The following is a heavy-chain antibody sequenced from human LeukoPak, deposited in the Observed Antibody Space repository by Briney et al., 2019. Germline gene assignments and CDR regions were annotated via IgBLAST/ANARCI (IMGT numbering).Heavy chain of an antibody. D-gene: IGHD2-15*01. CDR2: IGGSSSSI. Sequence: GGSLRLSCAASGFTFSTYSMNWVRQAPGKGLEWVSSIGGSSSSIYYADSVKGRFTISRDNAKNSLYLQMNGLRAEDTAVYYCAREDMGYCSGGSCYRAWFDPWGQGTLVTVSS. CDR1: GFTFSTYS. CDR3: AREDMGYCSGGSCYRAWFDP. J-gene: IGHJ5*02. V-gene: IGHV3-21*01.